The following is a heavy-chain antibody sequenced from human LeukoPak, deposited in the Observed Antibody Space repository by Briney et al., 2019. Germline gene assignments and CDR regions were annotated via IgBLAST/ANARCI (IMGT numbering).Heavy chain of an antibody. CDR1: GFTFSSYE. D-gene: IGHD3-10*01. J-gene: IGHJ4*02. CDR2: ISSSSSYI. V-gene: IGHV3-21*01. Sequence: GGSLRLSCAASGFTFSSYEMNWVRQAPGKGLEWVSSISSSSSYIYYADSVKGRFTISRDNAKNSLYLQMNSLRAEDTAVYYCARDPGTLDDYVDYWGQGTLVTVSS. CDR3: ARDPGTLDDYVDY.